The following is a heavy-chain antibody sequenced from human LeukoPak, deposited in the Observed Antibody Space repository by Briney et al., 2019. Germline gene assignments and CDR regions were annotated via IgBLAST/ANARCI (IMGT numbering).Heavy chain of an antibody. Sequence: RASVKVSCKASGYTFTSYDINWVRQATGQGLEWMGWMNPNSGNTGYAQKFQGRATMTRNTSISTAYMELSSLRSEDTAVYYCARGKVTMVRGVTYNWFDPWGQGTLVTVSS. CDR3: ARGKVTMVRGVTYNWFDP. J-gene: IGHJ5*02. CDR1: GYTFTSYD. CDR2: MNPNSGNT. D-gene: IGHD3-10*01. V-gene: IGHV1-8*01.